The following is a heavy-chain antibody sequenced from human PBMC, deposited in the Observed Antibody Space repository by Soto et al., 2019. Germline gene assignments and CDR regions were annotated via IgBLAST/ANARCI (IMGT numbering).Heavy chain of an antibody. Sequence: QVQLVESGGGVVQPGRSLRLSCAASGFTFSSYGMHWVRQAPGKGLEWVAVISYDGSNKYYADSVKGRFTISRDNSKNTLYLQMNSLRAEDTAVYYSAATWDGYSYGDGVYYFDYWGQGTLVTVSS. D-gene: IGHD5-18*01. V-gene: IGHV3-30*03. CDR1: GFTFSSYG. CDR2: ISYDGSNK. CDR3: AATWDGYSYGDGVYYFDY. J-gene: IGHJ4*02.